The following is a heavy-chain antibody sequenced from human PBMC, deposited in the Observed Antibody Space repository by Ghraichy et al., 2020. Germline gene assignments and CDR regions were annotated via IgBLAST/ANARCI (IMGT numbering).Heavy chain of an antibody. V-gene: IGHV3-21*06. CDR1: GFTFSSYS. J-gene: IGHJ4*02. D-gene: IGHD5-12*01. CDR3: VRYIVATIGTKFDY. Sequence: GSLRLSCAASGFTFSSYSMNWVRQAPGKGLEWVSSISSSSAYRYYADSVRGRFTISRDNAQNSLYLHMNSLRAEDTAVYYCVRYIVATIGTKFDYWGQGTLVTVSS. CDR2: ISSSSAYR.